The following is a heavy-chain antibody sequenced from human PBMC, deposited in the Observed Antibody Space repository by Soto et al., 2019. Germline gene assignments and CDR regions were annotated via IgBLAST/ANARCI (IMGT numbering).Heavy chain of an antibody. D-gene: IGHD3-10*01. Sequence: QVQLQEAGPGLVKPSQTLSLTCTVSGGSISSGDYYWSWLRQPPGKGLEWIGYIYYSGSTYYNPSLKSRLTISVDTSKNQFSLKLSSVTAADTAVYYCARVGWFGATTIDYWGQGTLVTVSS. J-gene: IGHJ4*02. V-gene: IGHV4-30-4*01. CDR2: IYYSGST. CDR3: ARVGWFGATTIDY. CDR1: GGSISSGDYY.